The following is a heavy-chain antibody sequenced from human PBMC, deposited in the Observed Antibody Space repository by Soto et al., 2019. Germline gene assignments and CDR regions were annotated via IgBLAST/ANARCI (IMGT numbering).Heavy chain of an antibody. Sequence: QVQLVQSGAEVKKPGASAKVSCKASGYTFTSYDINWVRQATGQGLEWMGWMNPNSGNTGYAQKFQGRVTMTRNTSISTAYMELSSLRSEDTAVYYCARKGDYYYYYGMDVWGQGTTVTVSS. V-gene: IGHV1-8*01. J-gene: IGHJ6*02. CDR3: ARKGDYYYYYGMDV. D-gene: IGHD2-21*02. CDR2: MNPNSGNT. CDR1: GYTFTSYD.